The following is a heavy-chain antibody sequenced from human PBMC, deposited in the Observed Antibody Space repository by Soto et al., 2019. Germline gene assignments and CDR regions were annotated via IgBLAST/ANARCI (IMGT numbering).Heavy chain of an antibody. J-gene: IGHJ3*02. Sequence: GGSLRLSCAASGFTFSNAWMSWVRQAPGKGLEWVGRIKSKTGGGTKDYAAPVKGRFTISRDDSKNTLYLQMNSLKTEDTAVYYCTTAVTYYYGSGRYLRWDAFDIWGQGTMVTVSS. D-gene: IGHD3-10*01. CDR1: GFTFSNAW. V-gene: IGHV3-15*01. CDR2: IKSKTGGGTK. CDR3: TTAVTYYYGSGRYLRWDAFDI.